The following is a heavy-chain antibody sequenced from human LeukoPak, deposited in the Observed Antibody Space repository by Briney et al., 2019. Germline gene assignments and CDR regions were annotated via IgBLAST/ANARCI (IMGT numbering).Heavy chain of an antibody. CDR1: GFTVSSNY. Sequence: SGGSLRLSCAASGFTVSSNYMSWVRQAPGKGLEWVSVIYSGGSTYYADSVKGRFTISRDNSKNTLYLQMNSLRAEDTAVYYCARAKWGMTTVTHFDYWGQGTLVTVSS. CDR2: IYSGGST. D-gene: IGHD4-17*01. V-gene: IGHV3-53*01. CDR3: ARAKWGMTTVTHFDY. J-gene: IGHJ4*02.